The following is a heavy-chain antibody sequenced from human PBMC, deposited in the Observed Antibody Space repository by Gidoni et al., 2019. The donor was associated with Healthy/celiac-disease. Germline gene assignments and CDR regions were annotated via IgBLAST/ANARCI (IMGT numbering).Heavy chain of an antibody. V-gene: IGHV3-21*01. D-gene: IGHD6-19*01. CDR1: GFTFSSYS. J-gene: IGHJ4*02. CDR2: ISSSSSYI. Sequence: EVQLVESGGGLVKPGGSLRLSCAASGFTFSSYSMNWVRQAPGKGLEWVSSISSSSSYIYYADSVKGRVTISRDNAKNSLYLQMNSLRAEDTAVYYCARESAGSGWPDYWGQGTLVTVSS. CDR3: ARESAGSGWPDY.